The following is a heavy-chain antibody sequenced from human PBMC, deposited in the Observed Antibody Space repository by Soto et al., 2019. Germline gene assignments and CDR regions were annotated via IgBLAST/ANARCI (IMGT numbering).Heavy chain of an antibody. D-gene: IGHD3-3*01. J-gene: IGHJ5*02. CDR3: ARGLGFWSGYYGYGWFDP. CDR2: INHSGST. Sequence: PSETLSLTCAVYGGSFSGYYWSWIRQPPGKGLEWIGEINHSGSTNYNPSLKSRVTISVDTSKNQFSLKLSSVTAADTAVYYCARGLGFWSGYYGYGWFDPWGQGTLVTVS. V-gene: IGHV4-34*01. CDR1: GGSFSGYY.